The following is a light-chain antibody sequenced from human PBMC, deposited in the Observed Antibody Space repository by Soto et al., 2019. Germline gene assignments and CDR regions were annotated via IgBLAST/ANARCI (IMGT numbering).Light chain of an antibody. Sequence: EIVMTQSPATLSVSPGERATLSCRASQSVSSNLAWYQQKPGQAPRLLIYGASTRATGIPARFSGSGSGTEFTLTISSLQSEDFADYYCQQYNNWPRMYTFGQGTKLEIK. J-gene: IGKJ2*01. CDR1: QSVSSN. CDR3: QQYNNWPRMYT. CDR2: GAS. V-gene: IGKV3-15*01.